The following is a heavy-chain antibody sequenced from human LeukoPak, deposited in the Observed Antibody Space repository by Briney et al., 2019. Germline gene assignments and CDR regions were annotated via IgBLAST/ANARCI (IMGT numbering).Heavy chain of an antibody. D-gene: IGHD3-22*01. CDR1: GFTLSSYS. J-gene: IGHJ6*03. CDR2: ISSRSAFI. CDR3: ARDAYYYDGSEPYIYYSYYYYMDV. Sequence: PGGSLRLSCEASGFTLSSYSMNWVRQAPGKGLEWVSYISSRSAFIYYADSVKGRFTISRDNANNSLYLQMNSLSPEDTAVYYCARDAYYYDGSEPYIYYSYYYYMDVWGKGTPVTVSS. V-gene: IGHV3-48*01.